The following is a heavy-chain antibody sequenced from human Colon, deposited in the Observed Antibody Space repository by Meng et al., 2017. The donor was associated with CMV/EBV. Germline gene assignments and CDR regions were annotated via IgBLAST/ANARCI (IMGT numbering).Heavy chain of an antibody. D-gene: IGHD6-6*01. CDR3: ARPEYGISGGHSGMDV. Sequence: GGSLRLSCAASGFTFSRYWMTWVCQAPGKGLEWVANIKPDESEKTYVDSVKGRFTVSRDNAKNSVYLQMNSLRVEDTAVYYCARPEYGISGGHSGMDVWGQGTMVTVSS. J-gene: IGHJ6*02. V-gene: IGHV3-7*01. CDR1: GFTFSRYW. CDR2: IKPDESEK.